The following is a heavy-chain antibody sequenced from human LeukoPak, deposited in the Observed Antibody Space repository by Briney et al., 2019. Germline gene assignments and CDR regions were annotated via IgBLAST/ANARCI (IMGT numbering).Heavy chain of an antibody. V-gene: IGHV3-7*01. D-gene: IGHD3-22*01. J-gene: IGHJ3*02. CDR2: IKQDGSEK. Sequence: GGSLRLSCAASGFTFSSYWMSWVRQAPGKGLEWVANIKQDGSEKYYVDSVKGRFTISRDNAKNSLYLQMNSLRAEDTAVYYCAREGDYYDSSDAFDMWGQGTMVTVSS. CDR1: GFTFSSYW. CDR3: AREGDYYDSSDAFDM.